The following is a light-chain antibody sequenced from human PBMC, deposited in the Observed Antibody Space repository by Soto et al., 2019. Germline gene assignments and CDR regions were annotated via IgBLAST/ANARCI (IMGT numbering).Light chain of an antibody. CDR2: DND. CDR1: TSNIGSNT. J-gene: IGLJ1*01. Sequence: QSVLTQPPSASGTPGQRVTISASGSTSNIGSNTLSWYQQLPGTAPSLLIYDNDERPSGVPYRFSGSKSAASASLAIICLQPEDEGDYYCATWYDSRNGYVFGPGTKLTVL. CDR3: ATWYDSRNGYV. V-gene: IGLV1-44*01.